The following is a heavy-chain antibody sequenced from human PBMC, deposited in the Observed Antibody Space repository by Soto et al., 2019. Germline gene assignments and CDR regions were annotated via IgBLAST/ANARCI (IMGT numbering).Heavy chain of an antibody. J-gene: IGHJ5*02. D-gene: IGHD6-13*01. V-gene: IGHV1-46*03. Sequence: ASVKVSCKASGYTFTSYYMHWVRQAPGQGLEWMGIINPSGGSTSYAQKFQGRVTMPRDTSTSTVYMELSSLRSEDTAVYYCARAPIAPRFDPWGQGTLVTVSS. CDR2: INPSGGST. CDR1: GYTFTSYY. CDR3: ARAPIAPRFDP.